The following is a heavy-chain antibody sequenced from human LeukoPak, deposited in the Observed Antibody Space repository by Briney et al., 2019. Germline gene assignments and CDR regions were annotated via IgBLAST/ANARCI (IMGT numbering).Heavy chain of an antibody. CDR1: GFTFSSYA. CDR2: ISGSGGST. J-gene: IGHJ4*02. V-gene: IGHV3-23*01. Sequence: GSLRLSCAASGFTFSSYAMSWVRQAPGKGPEWVSAISGSGGSTYYADSVKGRFTISRDNSKNTLYLQMNSLRAEDTAVYYCAKARDSSGWYFDYWGQGTLVTVSS. CDR3: AKARDSSGWYFDY. D-gene: IGHD6-19*01.